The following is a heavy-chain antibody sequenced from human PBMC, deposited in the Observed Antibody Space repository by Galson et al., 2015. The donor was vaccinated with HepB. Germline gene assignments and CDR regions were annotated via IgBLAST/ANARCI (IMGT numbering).Heavy chain of an antibody. CDR1: GFTFSSYA. J-gene: IGHJ4*02. D-gene: IGHD6-13*01. V-gene: IGHV3-64*02. CDR2: ISSNGGST. Sequence: SLRLSCAASGFTFSSYAMHRVRQAPGKGLEYVSAISSNGGSTYYADSVKGRFTISRDNSKNTLYLQMGSLRAEDMAVYYCARGVGPAAGTYYFDYWGQGTLVTVSS. CDR3: ARGVGPAAGTYYFDY.